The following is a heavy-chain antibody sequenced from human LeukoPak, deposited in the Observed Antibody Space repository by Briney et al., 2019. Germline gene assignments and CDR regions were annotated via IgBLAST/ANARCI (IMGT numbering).Heavy chain of an antibody. CDR1: GFTFSSYS. Sequence: PGGSPRLSCAASGFTFSSYSMNWVRQAPGKGLEWVSSISSSSSYIYYADSVKGRFTISRDNAKNSLYLQMNSLRAEDTAVYYCAKSVVPAATLPFDYWGQGTLVTVSS. D-gene: IGHD2-2*01. V-gene: IGHV3-21*01. CDR3: AKSVVPAATLPFDY. CDR2: ISSSSSYI. J-gene: IGHJ4*02.